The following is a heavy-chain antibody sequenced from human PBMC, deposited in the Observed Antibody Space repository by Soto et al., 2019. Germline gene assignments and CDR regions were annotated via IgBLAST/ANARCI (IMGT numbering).Heavy chain of an antibody. V-gene: IGHV1-69*12. D-gene: IGHD4-17*01. Sequence: QVQLVQSGAEVKKPGSSAKVSCKASGGTFSSYAISWVRQAPGQGLEWMGGIIPIFGTANYAQKFQGRVTIPADESTSPDYMELSSLRSEDTAVYYWARVAHDYGGVGYWGQGTLVTVSS. CDR3: ARVAHDYGGVGY. J-gene: IGHJ4*02. CDR2: IIPIFGTA. CDR1: GGTFSSYA.